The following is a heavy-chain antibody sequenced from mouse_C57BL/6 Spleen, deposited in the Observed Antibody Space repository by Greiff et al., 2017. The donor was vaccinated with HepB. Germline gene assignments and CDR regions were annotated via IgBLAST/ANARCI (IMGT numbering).Heavy chain of an antibody. V-gene: IGHV1-82*01. J-gene: IGHJ3*01. Sequence: QVQLQQSGPELVKPGASVKISCKASGYAFSSSWMNWVKQRPGKGLEWIGRIYPGDGDTNYNGKLKGKATLTADTSSSKAYMQLSSLTSEDSAVYFCARDAGAWFAYWGQGTLVTVSA. CDR3: ARDAGAWFAY. CDR2: IYPGDGDT. CDR1: GYAFSSSW.